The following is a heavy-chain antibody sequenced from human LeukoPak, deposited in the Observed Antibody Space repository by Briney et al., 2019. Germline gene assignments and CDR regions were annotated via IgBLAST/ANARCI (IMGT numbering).Heavy chain of an antibody. V-gene: IGHV3-66*04. CDR2: IYSGGRT. J-gene: IGHJ5*02. D-gene: IGHD6-19*01. Sequence: GGSLRLSCAASGFIFSSNYMSWVRQAPGQGLEWVSVIYSGGRTYYAASVKGRFTISRDNSKNTLFLQMNSLSAEDTAVYYCARHSSGWYYNWFDPWGQGTLVTVSS. CDR3: ARHSSGWYYNWFDP. CDR1: GFIFSSNY.